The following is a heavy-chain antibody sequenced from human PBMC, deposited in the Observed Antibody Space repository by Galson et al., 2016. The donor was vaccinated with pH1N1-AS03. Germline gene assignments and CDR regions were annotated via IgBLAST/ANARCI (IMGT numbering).Heavy chain of an antibody. CDR2: INYVGST. V-gene: IGHV4-34*01. CDR1: RGSFSNYY. J-gene: IGHJ3*01. Sequence: ETLSLTCAIYRGSFSNYYWTWIRQPPGKGLEWIGEINYVGSTNYNPSFNSRVTISVDASKMQFSLSLSSVTAADTAVYFCARIRGRRRLNLMPGVMYGFDLWGEGSTVIVSS. CDR3: ARIRGRRRLNLMPGVMYGFDL. D-gene: IGHD3-16*01.